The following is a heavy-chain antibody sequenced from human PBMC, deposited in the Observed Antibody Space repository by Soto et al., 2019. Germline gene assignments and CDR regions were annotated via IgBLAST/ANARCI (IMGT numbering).Heavy chain of an antibody. D-gene: IGHD1-7*01. CDR2: ISGVGGNT. Sequence: EVQLLESGGTLVQPGGSLRLSCAASGFTFSSFAMSWVRQGPGKGLEWVSGISGVGGNTYYADSVKGRFTISRDNSRNTLHLQMNSLRAEDTAVYYCAKDGWNFPPDPWGQGTLVTVSS. CDR1: GFTFSSFA. CDR3: AKDGWNFPPDP. V-gene: IGHV3-23*01. J-gene: IGHJ5*02.